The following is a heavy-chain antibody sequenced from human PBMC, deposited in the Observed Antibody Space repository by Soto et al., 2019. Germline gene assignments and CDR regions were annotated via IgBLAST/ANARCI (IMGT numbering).Heavy chain of an antibody. D-gene: IGHD3-22*01. V-gene: IGHV4-34*01. Sequence: SETLPLTCAVYGGSFSGYYWSWIRQPPGKGLEWIGEINHSGSTNYNPSLKSRVTISVDASKNQFSLKLSSVTAADTAVYYCAREAGAYYYDSSGYYFRRIQKYFQHWGQGTLVTVSS. CDR3: AREAGAYYYDSSGYYFRRIQKYFQH. CDR2: INHSGST. CDR1: GGSFSGYY. J-gene: IGHJ1*01.